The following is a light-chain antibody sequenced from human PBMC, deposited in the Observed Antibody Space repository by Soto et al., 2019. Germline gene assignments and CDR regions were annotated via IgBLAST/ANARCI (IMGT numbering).Light chain of an antibody. Sequence: EKVMTQSPATLSASPGESATLSCRASQSVNRTFAWYQQKPGQTPRLLIYGASTRAAGVPVRFSGSGSGTDFNLTISSLQSEDFAIYYCQQYNIWPPEVTFGPGTKVDIK. CDR3: QQYNIWPPEVT. V-gene: IGKV3-15*01. CDR1: QSVNRT. CDR2: GAS. J-gene: IGKJ3*01.